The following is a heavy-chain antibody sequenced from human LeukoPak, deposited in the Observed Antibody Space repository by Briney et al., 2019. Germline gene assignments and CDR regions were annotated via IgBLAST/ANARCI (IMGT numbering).Heavy chain of an antibody. CDR2: ISDSGST. CDR1: GGSISSYY. V-gene: IGHV4-59*01. Sequence: SVTLSLTCTVPGGSISSYYWSWIRQPPGKGLEWIAYISDSGSTNYNPSLKSRVTISVDTSKNQFSLKLSSVTAADTAVYYCARTTVTTYFDNWGQGTLVTVSS. D-gene: IGHD4-17*01. J-gene: IGHJ4*02. CDR3: ARTTVTTYFDN.